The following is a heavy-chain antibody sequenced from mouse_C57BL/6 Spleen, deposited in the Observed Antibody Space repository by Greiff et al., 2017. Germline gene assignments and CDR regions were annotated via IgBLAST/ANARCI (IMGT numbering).Heavy chain of an antibody. Sequence: QVHVKQPGAELVKPGASVKMSCKASGYTFTSYWITWVKQRPGQGLEWIGDIYPGSGSTNYNEKFKSKATLTVDTSSSTAYMQLSSLTSEDSAVYYCARDSSGPWFAYWGQGTLVTASA. CDR2: IYPGSGST. V-gene: IGHV1-55*01. CDR1: GYTFTSYW. CDR3: ARDSSGPWFAY. D-gene: IGHD3-2*02. J-gene: IGHJ3*01.